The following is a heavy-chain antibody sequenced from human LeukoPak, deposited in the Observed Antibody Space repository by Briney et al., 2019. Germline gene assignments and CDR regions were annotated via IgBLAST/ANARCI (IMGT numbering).Heavy chain of an antibody. CDR3: ARDPNYYGSGTYYYYYGMDV. CDR2: IWSDGSNK. CDR1: GFTFSYYG. V-gene: IGHV3-33*01. Sequence: PGGSLRLSCAASGFTFSYYGMHWVRQAPGKGLEWLAVIWSDGSNKYYADSAKGRFTISRDNSKNTLYLEMNSLRAEDTAVYYCARDPNYYGSGTYYYYYGMDVWGQGTTVTVSS. J-gene: IGHJ6*02. D-gene: IGHD3-10*01.